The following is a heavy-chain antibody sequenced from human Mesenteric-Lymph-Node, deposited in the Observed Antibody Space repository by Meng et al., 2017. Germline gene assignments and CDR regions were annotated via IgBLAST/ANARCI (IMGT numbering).Heavy chain of an antibody. D-gene: IGHD3-10*01. Sequence: QLQLQESGPGPVKPSETRSLTGTASGGSISSSTYYWGWSRQPPGKGLEWIGSIYYSGRTYYNPSLKSRVTMSVDTSKNQFSLKLSSVTAADTAVYYCARLWFGERPPDYWGQGTLVTVSS. V-gene: IGHV4-39*01. CDR3: ARLWFGERPPDY. CDR2: IYYSGRT. J-gene: IGHJ4*02. CDR1: GGSISSSTYY.